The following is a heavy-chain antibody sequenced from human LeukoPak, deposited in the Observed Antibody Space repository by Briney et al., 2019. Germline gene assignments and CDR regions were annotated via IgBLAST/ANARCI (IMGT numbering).Heavy chain of an antibody. Sequence: SETLSLTCTVSGGSISGHYWSWIRQSPGKGLEWIGYIRYTGSTNYNPSLNSRVTMSVDTPHNQFPLRLTSVTAADTAVYYCARLHALGAEEFDPWGQGALVTVSS. V-gene: IGHV4-59*11. J-gene: IGHJ5*02. CDR3: ARLHALGAEEFDP. D-gene: IGHD3-16*01. CDR1: GGSISGHY. CDR2: IRYTGST.